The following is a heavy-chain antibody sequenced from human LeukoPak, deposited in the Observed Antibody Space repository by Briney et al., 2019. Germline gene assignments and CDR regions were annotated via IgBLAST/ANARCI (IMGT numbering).Heavy chain of an antibody. Sequence: PGGSLRLSCAASGFTFSSYSMNWVRQAPGKGLEWVAVIWYDGSNKYYADSVKGRFTISRDNSKNTLYLQMNSLRAEDTAVYYCAKDLSARFLDYWGQGTLVTVSS. CDR3: AKDLSARFLDY. CDR1: GFTFSSYS. J-gene: IGHJ4*02. V-gene: IGHV3-33*06. D-gene: IGHD3-16*02. CDR2: IWYDGSNK.